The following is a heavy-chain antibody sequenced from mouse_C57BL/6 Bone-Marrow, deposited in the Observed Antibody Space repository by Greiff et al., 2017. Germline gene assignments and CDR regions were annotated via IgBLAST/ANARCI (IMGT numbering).Heavy chain of an antibody. Sequence: QVQLKESGAELVKPGASVKMSCKASGYTFTSYWITWVKQRPGQGLEWIGDIYPGSGSTNYNENFKRQATLTVDTSSSTADMQLSSLTSEDSAVYYCARPYSSNYWYFDVWGTGTTVTVSS. CDR2: IYPGSGST. V-gene: IGHV1-55*01. CDR3: ARPYSSNYWYFDV. CDR1: GYTFTSYW. D-gene: IGHD2-5*01. J-gene: IGHJ1*03.